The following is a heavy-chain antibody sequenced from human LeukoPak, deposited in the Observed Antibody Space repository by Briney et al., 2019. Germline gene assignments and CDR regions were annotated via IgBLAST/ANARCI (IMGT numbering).Heavy chain of an antibody. CDR1: GFTFSSYA. J-gene: IGHJ4*02. CDR2: ISGSGGST. V-gene: IGHV3-23*01. Sequence: PGGSLRLSCAASGFTFSSYAMSWVRQAPGKGLEWVSAISGSGGSTYYADSVKGRFTISRDNSKNTLYLQMNSLRVEDTAVYYCAKDREVSMTTVTTGYWGQGTLVTVSS. CDR3: AKDREVSMTTVTTGY. D-gene: IGHD4-17*01.